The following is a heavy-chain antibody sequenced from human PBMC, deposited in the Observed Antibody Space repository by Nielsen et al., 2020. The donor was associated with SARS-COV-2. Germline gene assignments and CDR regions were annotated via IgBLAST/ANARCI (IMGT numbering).Heavy chain of an antibody. Sequence: GESLKISCRGSGFTFSSYEMNWVRQAPGKGLEWFSYISTSGTTIYYADSVQGRFTFSRDTSKNTLYLQMNSLRVEDTAVYYCARERDNRWGFDYWGQGTLVTVSS. J-gene: IGHJ4*02. D-gene: IGHD1-14*01. CDR3: ARERDNRWGFDY. V-gene: IGHV3-48*03. CDR2: ISTSGTTI. CDR1: GFTFSSYE.